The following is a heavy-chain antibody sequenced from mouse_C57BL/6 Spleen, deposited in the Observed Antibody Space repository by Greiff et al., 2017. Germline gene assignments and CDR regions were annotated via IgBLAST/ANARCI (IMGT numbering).Heavy chain of an antibody. D-gene: IGHD1-1*01. CDR2: ISSGSSTI. V-gene: IGHV5-17*01. Sequence: EVMLVESGGGLVKPGGSLKLSCAASGFTFSDYGMHWVRQAPEKGLEWVAYISSGSSTIYYADTVKGRFTISRDNAKNTLFLQMTSLRSEDTAMCYCARPDYYGSSYGTWFAYWGQGTLVTVSA. CDR1: GFTFSDYG. CDR3: ARPDYYGSSYGTWFAY. J-gene: IGHJ3*01.